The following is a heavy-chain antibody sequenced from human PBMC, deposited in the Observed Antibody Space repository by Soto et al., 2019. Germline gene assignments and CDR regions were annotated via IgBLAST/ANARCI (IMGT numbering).Heavy chain of an antibody. J-gene: IGHJ5*02. CDR3: ARASYSSSSRGVNNWFDP. V-gene: IGHV3-66*01. CDR1: GFTVSSNY. CDR2: IYSGGST. D-gene: IGHD6-6*01. Sequence: GGSLRLSCAASGFTVSSNYMSWVRQATGKGLEWVSVIYSGGSTYYADSVKGRFTISRDNSKNTLYLQMNSLRAEDTAVYYCARASYSSSSRGVNNWFDPWGQGTLVTVSS.